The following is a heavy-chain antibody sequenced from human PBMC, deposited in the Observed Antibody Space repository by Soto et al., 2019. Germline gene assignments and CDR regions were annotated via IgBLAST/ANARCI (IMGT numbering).Heavy chain of an antibody. D-gene: IGHD6-6*01. Sequence: QVHLVQSGAEVKKPGSSVKVSCKTSGCTISTYVINWVRQAPGQGLEWMGRIIPALGAADYAQKFQDRLTITADKSTSTAYLELSRLRSDETAVYYCARGGQQVVSFDYWGQGTRVAVSS. CDR3: ARGGQQVVSFDY. CDR2: IIPALGAA. J-gene: IGHJ4*02. CDR1: GCTISTYV. V-gene: IGHV1-69*08.